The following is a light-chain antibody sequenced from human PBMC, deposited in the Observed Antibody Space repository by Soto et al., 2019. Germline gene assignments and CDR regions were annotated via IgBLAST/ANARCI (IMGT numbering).Light chain of an antibody. Sequence: EIVMTQSPATLSVSPGARATLSCRASQSVSSYLAWYQQKPGQAPRLLIQDASTRATGVPVRFSGSGSGTEFTHTISSLRSEDFAVYYCQQYNKWPRTFGQGTKVEIK. V-gene: IGKV3-15*01. CDR3: QQYNKWPRT. CDR2: DAS. J-gene: IGKJ1*01. CDR1: QSVSSY.